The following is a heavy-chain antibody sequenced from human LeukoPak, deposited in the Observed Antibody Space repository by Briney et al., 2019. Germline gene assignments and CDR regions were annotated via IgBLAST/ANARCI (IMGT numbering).Heavy chain of an antibody. D-gene: IGHD4-11*01. Sequence: ASVKVSCKASGYIFTGYYMHWVRQAPGQGLEWMEWINPYSGGTNYAQKFQGRVTMARDTSISTAYMELSRLNFDDTAVYYCTSQDDYSNYGEVYWGQGTLVTVSS. CDR3: TSQDDYSNYGEVY. CDR2: INPYSGGT. J-gene: IGHJ4*02. CDR1: GYIFTGYY. V-gene: IGHV1-2*02.